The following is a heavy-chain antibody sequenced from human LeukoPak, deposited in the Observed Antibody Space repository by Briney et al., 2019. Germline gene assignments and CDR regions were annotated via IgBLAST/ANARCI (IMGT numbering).Heavy chain of an antibody. J-gene: IGHJ4*02. CDR3: ARDSGFGYYYFDY. D-gene: IGHD3-10*01. CDR2: ISSSGSVI. V-gene: IGHV3-48*03. Sequence: GGSLRLSCTVSGFSFSSFEMTWVRQAPGKGLEWVSYISSSGSVIYYADSVEGRFTISRDNGKNSLYLQMNSLRAEDTAAYYCARDSGFGYYYFDYWGQGTLVTVSS. CDR1: GFSFSSFE.